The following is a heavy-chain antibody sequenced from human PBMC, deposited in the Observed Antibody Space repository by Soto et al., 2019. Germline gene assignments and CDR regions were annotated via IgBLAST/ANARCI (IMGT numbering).Heavy chain of an antibody. CDR2: IYYSGST. J-gene: IGHJ3*02. Sequence: SETLSLTCTVSGASIRSNYWSWIRQPPGKGLEWIGYIYYSGSTNFNPSLKSRVTISVDTSKNQFSLNLSSVTAADTAVYYCARHTYCGRDCFDAFDIWGRGTMVTVSS. V-gene: IGHV4-59*08. D-gene: IGHD2-21*01. CDR1: GASIRSNY. CDR3: ARHTYCGRDCFDAFDI.